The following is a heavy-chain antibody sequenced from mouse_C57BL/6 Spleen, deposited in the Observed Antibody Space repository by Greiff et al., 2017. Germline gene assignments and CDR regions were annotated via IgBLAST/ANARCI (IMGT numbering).Heavy chain of an antibody. CDR2: IYPGSGST. J-gene: IGHJ2*01. D-gene: IGHD1-1*01. CDR3: ARGTTVVAPDS. CDR1: GYTFTSYW. Sequence: VQLQQPGAELVKPGASVKMSCKASGYTFTSYWITWVKQRPGQGLEWIGDIYPGSGSTNYNEKFKSKATLTVDTSSSTAYMQLSSLTSEDSAVYYCARGTTVVAPDSWGQGTTLPVSS. V-gene: IGHV1-55*01.